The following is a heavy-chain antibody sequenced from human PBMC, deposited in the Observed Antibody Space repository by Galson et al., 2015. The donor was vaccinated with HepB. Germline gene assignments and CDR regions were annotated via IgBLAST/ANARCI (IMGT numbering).Heavy chain of an antibody. CDR2: IAYDGSSR. J-gene: IGHJ4*02. D-gene: IGHD6-6*01. CDR1: GFIFCNYG. V-gene: IGHV3-33*05. CDR3: ARDIASRHLDY. Sequence: SLRLSCAASGFIFCNYGMNGVRQAPGKGLQWVAVIAYDGSSRVYADSLKGRFTISRDNSKNTLYLEINNLRVEDTAVYHCARDIASRHLDYWGQGTLVTVSS.